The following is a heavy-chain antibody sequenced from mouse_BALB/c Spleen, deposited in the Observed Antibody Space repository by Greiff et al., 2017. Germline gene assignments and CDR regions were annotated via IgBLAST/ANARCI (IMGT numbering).Heavy chain of an antibody. J-gene: IGHJ3*01. D-gene: IGHD2-1*01. CDR1: GFNIKDYY. V-gene: IGHV14-4*02. CDR3: YYGNYGFAY. CDR2: IDPENGDT. Sequence: VQLQQSGAELVRSGASVKLSCTASGFNIKDYYMHWVKQRPEQGLEWIGWIDPENGDTEYAPKFQGKATMTADTSSNTAYLQLSSLTSEDTAVYYGYYGNYGFAYWGQGTLVTVSA.